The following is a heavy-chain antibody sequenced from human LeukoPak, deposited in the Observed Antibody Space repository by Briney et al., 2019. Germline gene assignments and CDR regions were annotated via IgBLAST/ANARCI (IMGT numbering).Heavy chain of an antibody. J-gene: IGHJ5*02. CDR2: INHSGST. CDR3: ARGPYYYDSGGYYP. V-gene: IGHV4-34*01. CDR1: GGSFSGYY. Sequence: SETLSPTCAVYGGSFSGYYWSWIRQPPGKGLEWIGEINHSGSTNYNPSLKSRVTISVDTSKNQFSLKLSSVTAADTAVYYCARGPYYYDSGGYYPWGQETLVTVSS. D-gene: IGHD3-22*01.